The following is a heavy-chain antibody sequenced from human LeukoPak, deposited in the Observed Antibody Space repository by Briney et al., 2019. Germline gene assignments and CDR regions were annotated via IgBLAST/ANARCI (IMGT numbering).Heavy chain of an antibody. V-gene: IGHV4-59*01. Sequence: SETLSLTCTVSGGSISSYYWSWIRQPPGKGLEWIGYIYYSGSTNYNPSLKSRVTISVDTSKNQFSLKLSSVTAADTAVYYCARYNSGSYFFDYWGQGTLVTVSS. CDR1: GGSISSYY. CDR2: IYYSGST. J-gene: IGHJ4*02. D-gene: IGHD1-26*01. CDR3: ARYNSGSYFFDY.